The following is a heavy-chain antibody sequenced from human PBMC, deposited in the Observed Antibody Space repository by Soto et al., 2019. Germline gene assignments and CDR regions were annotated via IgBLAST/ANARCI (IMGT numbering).Heavy chain of an antibody. J-gene: IGHJ6*02. CDR1: GYSSSSYF. D-gene: IGHD3-3*02. CDR3: SLCKAFPHYYGMDV. Sequence: QVQLQESGPGLVKPSETLSLTCSVSGYSSSSYFWSWIRQPPGTGLEWIASIYYSGSTNYNPSLKSRVTSSVDTSKNEVSLRLSSVTAADTAFYYCSLCKAFPHYYGMDVWCPWTTVTVSS. V-gene: IGHV4-59*01. CDR2: IYYSGST.